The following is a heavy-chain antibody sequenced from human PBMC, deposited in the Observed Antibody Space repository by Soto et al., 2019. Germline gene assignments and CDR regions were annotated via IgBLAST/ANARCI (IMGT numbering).Heavy chain of an antibody. Sequence: GGSLRLSCAASGFTFSSYAMSWVRQAPGKGLEWVSAISGSGGSTYYADSVKGRFTISRDNSKNTLYLQMNSLRAEDTAVYYCAKTFVSGSGYYYYMDVWGKGTTVTVSS. D-gene: IGHD3-10*01. CDR3: AKTFVSGSGYYYYMDV. CDR2: ISGSGGST. J-gene: IGHJ6*03. CDR1: GFTFSSYA. V-gene: IGHV3-23*01.